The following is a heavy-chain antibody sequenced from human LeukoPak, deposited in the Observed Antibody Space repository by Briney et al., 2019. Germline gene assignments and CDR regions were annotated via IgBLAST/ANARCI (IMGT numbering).Heavy chain of an antibody. Sequence: SETLSLTCTVSGVSISSYYWSWIRQPPGKGLEWIGYIYYSGSTNYNPSLKSRVTISVDTSKNQCSLKLSSVTAADTAVYYCARGSRSSDYWGQGTLVTVSS. CDR1: GVSISSYY. CDR2: IYYSGST. V-gene: IGHV4-59*01. J-gene: IGHJ4*02. CDR3: ARGSRSSDY.